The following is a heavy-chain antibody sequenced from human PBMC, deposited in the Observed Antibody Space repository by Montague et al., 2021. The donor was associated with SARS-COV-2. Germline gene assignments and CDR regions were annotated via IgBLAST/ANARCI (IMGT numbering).Heavy chain of an antibody. CDR3: ARVEGWTDYYDILTGYSRNFDY. Sequence: SLRLSCAASGFTFSSYEMNWVRQAPGKGLEWVSYISSGSTIYYADSVKGRFTISRDNAKNSLYLQMNSLRAEDTAVYYCARVEGWTDYYDILTGYSRNFDYWGQGTLVTVSS. CDR2: ISSGSTI. V-gene: IGHV3-48*03. D-gene: IGHD3-9*01. J-gene: IGHJ4*02. CDR1: GFTFSSYE.